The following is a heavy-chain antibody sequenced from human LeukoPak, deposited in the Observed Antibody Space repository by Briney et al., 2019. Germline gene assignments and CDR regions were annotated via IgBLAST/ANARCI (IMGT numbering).Heavy chain of an antibody. CDR2: IWYDGSNK. CDR1: GFTFNSNG. CDR3: AKAGYSSGYDPAFYYYMDV. D-gene: IGHD3-22*01. Sequence: GTSLRLSCAASGFTFNSNGMHWVRQAPGKGLEGVALIWYDGSNKYYADSVKGRFTISRDNSENTLYLQMNSLRVEDTAVYYCAKAGYSSGYDPAFYYYMDVWGKGTTVTVSS. V-gene: IGHV3-33*06. J-gene: IGHJ6*03.